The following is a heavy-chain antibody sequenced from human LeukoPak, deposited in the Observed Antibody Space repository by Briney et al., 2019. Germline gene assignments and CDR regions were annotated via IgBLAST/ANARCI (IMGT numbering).Heavy chain of an antibody. CDR1: GYSISSGYY. J-gene: IGHJ4*02. V-gene: IGHV4-38-2*02. Sequence: PSETLSLTCSVSGYSISSGYYWGWIRPSPEKGLEWIGSIYYSGATYYNPSLKARVSISVDTSKNQFSLKVTSVTAADTAVYYCARVRREGLFWGQGALVTVSS. CDR2: IYYSGAT. D-gene: IGHD3/OR15-3a*01. CDR3: ARVRREGLF.